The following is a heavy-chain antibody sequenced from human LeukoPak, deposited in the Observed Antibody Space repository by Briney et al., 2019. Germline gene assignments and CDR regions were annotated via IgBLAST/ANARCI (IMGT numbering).Heavy chain of an antibody. CDR1: GFTFSSYA. Sequence: PGGSLRLSCAASGFTFSSYAMHWVRQAPGKGLEWVAFIRYDGSNKYYADSVKGRFTISRDNSKNTLYLQMNSLRAEDTAVYYCAKEFRPDYDSSGYPFDYWGQGTLVTVSS. CDR3: AKEFRPDYDSSGYPFDY. D-gene: IGHD3-22*01. CDR2: IRYDGSNK. V-gene: IGHV3-30*02. J-gene: IGHJ4*02.